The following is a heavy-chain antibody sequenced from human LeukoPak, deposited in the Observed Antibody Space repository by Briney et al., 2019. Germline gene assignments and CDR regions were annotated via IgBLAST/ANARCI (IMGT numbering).Heavy chain of an antibody. D-gene: IGHD2-2*01. J-gene: IGHJ5*02. Sequence: GRSLRLSCAASGFTFSSYGMHWVRQAPGKGLEWVAVISYDGSNKYYADSVKGRFTISRDNSKNTLYLQMNSLRAEDTAVYYCAKEEAYCSSTSCYGTWFDPWAREPWSPSPQ. CDR3: AKEEAYCSSTSCYGTWFDP. CDR2: ISYDGSNK. CDR1: GFTFSSYG. V-gene: IGHV3-30*18.